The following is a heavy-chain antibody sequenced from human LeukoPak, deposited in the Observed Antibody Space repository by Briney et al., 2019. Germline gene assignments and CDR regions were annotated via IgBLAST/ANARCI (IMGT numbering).Heavy chain of an antibody. CDR3: ARVVGLTGYSSSWYSGYYYYMDV. V-gene: IGHV1-69*06. CDR2: IIPIFGTT. Sequence: GSSVKVSCKASGGTFSSYAISWVRQAPGQGFEWMGGIIPIFGTTNYAQKLQDRVTITADKSTSTAYMELSSLRSEDTAVYYCARVVGLTGYSSSWYSGYYYYMDVWGKGTTVTVSS. J-gene: IGHJ6*03. D-gene: IGHD6-13*01. CDR1: GGTFSSYA.